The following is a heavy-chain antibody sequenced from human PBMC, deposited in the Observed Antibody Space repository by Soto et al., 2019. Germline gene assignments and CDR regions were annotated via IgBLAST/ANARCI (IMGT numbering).Heavy chain of an antibody. D-gene: IGHD6-19*01. J-gene: IGHJ4*02. CDR2: VYYSGST. Sequence: SETLSLTCTVSGGSMTNYYWSWFRQPPGQGLEWIGYVYYSGSTNYNPSLTSRVTMSVDTSKNHFSLKLNSVTAADTAVYFCARGGWYEDYWGQGILVTVSS. CDR3: ARGGWYEDY. CDR1: GGSMTNYY. V-gene: IGHV4-59*08.